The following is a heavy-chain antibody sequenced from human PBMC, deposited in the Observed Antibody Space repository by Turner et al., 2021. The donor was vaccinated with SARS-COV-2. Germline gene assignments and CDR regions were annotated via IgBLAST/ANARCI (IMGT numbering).Heavy chain of an antibody. V-gene: IGHV3-33*01. CDR2: IRYDGSEK. J-gene: IGHJ4*02. D-gene: IGHD2-21*01. CDR3: ARDILVAGTKHFDT. Sequence: QVQLVESGGDVIQPGRPLRLSCPASTFIFSHYGMHWVRRGRGRGLEWVAHIRYDGSEKYYAESVKDRFTISRDNSKNTLYLQVNSLRAEDSAVYYCARDILVAGTKHFDTWGQGTLVTVSS. CDR1: TFIFSHYG.